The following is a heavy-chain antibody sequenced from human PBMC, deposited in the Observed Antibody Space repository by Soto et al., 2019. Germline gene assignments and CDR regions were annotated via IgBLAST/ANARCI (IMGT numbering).Heavy chain of an antibody. CDR3: ARDPGPSSGSRDILTGSHGGY. V-gene: IGHV1-69*04. D-gene: IGHD3-9*01. Sequence: SVKVSCKASGYTFTSYAMHWVRQAPGQGLEWMGRIIPILGIANYAQKFQGRVTITADKSTSTAYMELSSLRSEDTAVYYCARDPGPSSGSRDILTGSHGGYWGQGTLVXVSS. J-gene: IGHJ4*02. CDR2: IIPILGIA. CDR1: GYTFTSYA.